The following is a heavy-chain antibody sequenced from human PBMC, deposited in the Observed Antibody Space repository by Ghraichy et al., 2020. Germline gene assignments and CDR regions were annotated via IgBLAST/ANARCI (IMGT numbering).Heavy chain of an antibody. CDR3: ARVPIAVSAVAF. J-gene: IGHJ4*02. D-gene: IGHD2-15*01. Sequence: GGSLRLSCAASGFTFSSYSMNWVRQAPGKGLEWVSSISSSSSYIYYADSVKGRFTISRDNAKNSLYLQMNSLRAEDTAVYYCARVPIAVSAVAFWGQGTLVTVSS. V-gene: IGHV3-21*01. CDR1: GFTFSSYS. CDR2: ISSSSSYI.